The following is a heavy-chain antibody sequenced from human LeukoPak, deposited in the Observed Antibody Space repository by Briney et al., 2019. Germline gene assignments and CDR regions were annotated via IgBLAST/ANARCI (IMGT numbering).Heavy chain of an antibody. CDR1: GGSFSGYY. J-gene: IGHJ3*02. D-gene: IGHD6-19*01. Sequence: PSETLSLTCAVYGGSFSGYYWSWIRQPPGKGLEWIGEINHSGSTNYDPSLKSRVTISVDTSKNQFSPKLSSVTAADTAVYYCAGPYSSGWYDAFDIWGQGTMVTVSS. CDR3: AGPYSSGWYDAFDI. V-gene: IGHV4-34*01. CDR2: INHSGST.